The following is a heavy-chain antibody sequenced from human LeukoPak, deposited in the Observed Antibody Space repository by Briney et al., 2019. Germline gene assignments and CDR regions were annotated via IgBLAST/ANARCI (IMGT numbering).Heavy chain of an antibody. D-gene: IGHD3-9*01. J-gene: IGHJ6*02. V-gene: IGHV3-7*01. Sequence: GGSLRLSCAASGFTFSSYWMSWVRQAPGKGLEWVANIKQDGSEKYYVDSVKGRFTISRDNAKNSLYLQMNSLRAEDTAVCYCARDREYYDILTGYFNYYYYGMDVWGQGTTVTVSS. CDR3: ARDREYYDILTGYFNYYYYGMDV. CDR2: IKQDGSEK. CDR1: GFTFSSYW.